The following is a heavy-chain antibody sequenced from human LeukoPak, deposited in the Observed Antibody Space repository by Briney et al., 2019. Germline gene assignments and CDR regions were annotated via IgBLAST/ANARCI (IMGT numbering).Heavy chain of an antibody. CDR1: GYTFTGYY. CDR2: ISAYNGNT. D-gene: IGHD3-10*01. CDR3: ARVTGGSGSYYFDY. Sequence: GASVKVSCKASGYTFTGYYMRWVRQAPGQGLEWMGWISAYNGNTNYAQKLQGRVTMTTDTSTSTAYMELRSLRSDDTAVYYCARVTGGSGSYYFDYWGQGTLVTVSS. J-gene: IGHJ4*02. V-gene: IGHV1-18*04.